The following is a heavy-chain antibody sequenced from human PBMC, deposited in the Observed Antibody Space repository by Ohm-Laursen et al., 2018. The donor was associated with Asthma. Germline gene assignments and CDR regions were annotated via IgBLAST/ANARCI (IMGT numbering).Heavy chain of an antibody. Sequence: SLRLSCAAPGFTFSHYGIHWVRQAPGKGLEWVTFISYDGNNENYLDSVKGRLTISRDNSKNTVYLQMNSLRAEDTAVYYCAKGTEPYCTGGVCYGMDVWGQGTTVTVSS. J-gene: IGHJ6*02. CDR1: GFTFSHYG. CDR2: ISYDGNNE. V-gene: IGHV3-30*18. CDR3: AKGTEPYCTGGVCYGMDV. D-gene: IGHD2-8*02.